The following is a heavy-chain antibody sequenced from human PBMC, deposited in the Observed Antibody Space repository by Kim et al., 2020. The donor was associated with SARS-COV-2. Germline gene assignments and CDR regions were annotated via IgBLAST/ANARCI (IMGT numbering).Heavy chain of an antibody. Sequence: ETLSLTCTVSGGSISNYYWNWIRQPPGKELEWMGYIFYSGTTNYNPSLKSRVTISLDTSKNQFSLKLTSVTAADTAVYFCARGGTNQLAQVWGQGTLV. J-gene: IGHJ4*02. D-gene: IGHD2-2*01. CDR1: GGSISNYY. CDR3: ARGGTNQLAQV. CDR2: IFYSGTT. V-gene: IGHV4-59*13.